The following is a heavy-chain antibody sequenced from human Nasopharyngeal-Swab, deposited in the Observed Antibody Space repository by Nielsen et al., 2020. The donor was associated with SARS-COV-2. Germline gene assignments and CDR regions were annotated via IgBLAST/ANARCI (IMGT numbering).Heavy chain of an antibody. CDR2: IYPGDSDT. D-gene: IGHD6-13*01. V-gene: IGHV5-51*01. Sequence: GGSLTLSCKASGYNFATYWIGWVRQLPGEGLRWMGLIYPGDSDTRYSPSLQGHVTISADRSITTAYLQWSSLKASDTAMYYCARLSMRAASGRGAFDIWGQGTMVTVSS. J-gene: IGHJ3*02. CDR3: ARLSMRAASGRGAFDI. CDR1: GYNFATYW.